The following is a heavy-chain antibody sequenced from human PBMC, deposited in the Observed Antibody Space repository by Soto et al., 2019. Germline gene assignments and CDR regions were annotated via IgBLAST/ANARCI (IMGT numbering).Heavy chain of an antibody. CDR2: LYSGGTT. V-gene: IGHV3-53*01. CDR3: ARGLYDSGSFYFDF. D-gene: IGHD3-10*01. CDR1: GFNFIRKY. J-gene: IGHJ4*02. Sequence: EVQLVESGGAIVQPGGSLRLSCAASGFNFIRKYMIWVRQAPGKGLEWVSILYSGGTTYYADSVKGRFTISRDTSENTLYLQMNSLRAEDTAVYYCARGLYDSGSFYFDFWGQGTLVTVSS.